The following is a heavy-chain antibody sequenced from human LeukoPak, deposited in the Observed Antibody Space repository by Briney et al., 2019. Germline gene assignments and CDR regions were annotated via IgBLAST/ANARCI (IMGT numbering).Heavy chain of an antibody. V-gene: IGHV4-39*01. Sequence: KPSETLSLTCTVSGGSISSSSYYWGWIRQPPGKGLEWIGSIYYSGSTYYNPSLKSRVTISVDTSKNQFSLKLSSVTAADTAVYYCARLSGGFDPWGQGTLVTVSS. D-gene: IGHD3-10*01. CDR3: ARLSGGFDP. J-gene: IGHJ5*02. CDR1: GGSISSSSYY. CDR2: IYYSGST.